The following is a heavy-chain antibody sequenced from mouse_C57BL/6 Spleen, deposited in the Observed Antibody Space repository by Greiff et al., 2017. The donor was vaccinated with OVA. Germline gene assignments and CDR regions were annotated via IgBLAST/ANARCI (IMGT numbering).Heavy chain of an antibody. D-gene: IGHD1-1*01. V-gene: IGHV1-53*01. CDR3: AREDYYGSSVFDY. J-gene: IGHJ2*01. Sequence: QVQLQQPGTELVKPGASVKLSCKASGYTFTSYWMHWVKQRPGQGLEWIGDINPSNGGTNYNEKFKSKATLIVDKSSSTAYMQLSSLTSEDSAVYYCAREDYYGSSVFDYWGQGTTLTVSS. CDR1: GYTFTSYW. CDR2: INPSNGGT.